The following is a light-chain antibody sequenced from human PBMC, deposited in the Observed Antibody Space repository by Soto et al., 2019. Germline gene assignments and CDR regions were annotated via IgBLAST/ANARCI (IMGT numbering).Light chain of an antibody. CDR2: EVS. Sequence: QSALTQPASVSGSPGQSITISCTGTSSDVGGYNYVSWYQQHPVKAPKLMIYEVSNRPSGVSNRFSGSKSGNTASLTISGLQAEDEADYYCSSYTSSSIDDVFGTGTKVTVL. J-gene: IGLJ1*01. V-gene: IGLV2-14*01. CDR3: SSYTSSSIDDV. CDR1: SSDVGGYNY.